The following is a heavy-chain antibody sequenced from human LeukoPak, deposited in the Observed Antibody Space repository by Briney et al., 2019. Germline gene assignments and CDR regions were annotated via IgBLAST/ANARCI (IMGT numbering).Heavy chain of an antibody. Sequence: SETLSLXCTVSGGSISSSSYYWGWIRQPPGKGLEWIGSIYYSGSTYYNPSLKSRVTISVDTSKNQFSLKLSSVTAADTAVYYCARPRGIAEYNWFDPWGQGTLVTVSS. CDR3: ARPRGIAEYNWFDP. CDR2: IYYSGST. J-gene: IGHJ5*02. V-gene: IGHV4-39*01. CDR1: GGSISSSSYY. D-gene: IGHD6-13*01.